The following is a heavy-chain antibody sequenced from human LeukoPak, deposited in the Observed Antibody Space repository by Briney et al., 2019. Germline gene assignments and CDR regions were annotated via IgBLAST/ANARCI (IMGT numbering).Heavy chain of an antibody. CDR2: IYYGGST. CDR3: ARGDGYYYSGSYPPVFWYFDL. D-gene: IGHD3-10*01. V-gene: IGHV4-59*01. Sequence: SETLSLTCTVSGGSISNYYWTWIRQPPGKGLEWIGYIYYGGSTNYNPSLKSRVTISVDTSKNQFSLKLSSVTAADTAVYYCARGDGYYYSGSYPPVFWYFDLWGRGTLVTVSS. CDR1: GGSISNYY. J-gene: IGHJ2*01.